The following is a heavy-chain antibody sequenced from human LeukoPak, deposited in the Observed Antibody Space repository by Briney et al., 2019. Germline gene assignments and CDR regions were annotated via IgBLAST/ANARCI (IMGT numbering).Heavy chain of an antibody. J-gene: IGHJ3*02. CDR1: GFIFSDHY. CDR2: TRNKANSYTT. Sequence: PGGSLRLSCAASGFIFSDHYMDWVRQAPGKGLEWVGRTRNKANSYTTEYAASVKGRFTISRDDSKNSLYLQMYSLKTEDTAVYFCARVACSSTTCYQRAFDIWGQGTMVTVSS. CDR3: ARVACSSTTCYQRAFDI. D-gene: IGHD2-2*01. V-gene: IGHV3-72*01.